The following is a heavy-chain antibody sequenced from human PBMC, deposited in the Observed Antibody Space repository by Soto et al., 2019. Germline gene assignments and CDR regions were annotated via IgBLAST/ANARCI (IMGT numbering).Heavy chain of an antibody. V-gene: IGHV3-23*01. CDR2: ISGSGGST. D-gene: IGHD3-3*01. J-gene: IGHJ4*02. CDR1: GFTFSSYA. CDR3: AKDLYDFWSGYTFRKDY. Sequence: GGSLRLSCAASGFTFSSYAMIWVRQAPGKGLEWVSAISGSGGSTYYADSVKGRFTISRDNSKNTLYLQMNSLRAEDTAVYYCAKDLYDFWSGYTFRKDYWGQGTLVTVSS.